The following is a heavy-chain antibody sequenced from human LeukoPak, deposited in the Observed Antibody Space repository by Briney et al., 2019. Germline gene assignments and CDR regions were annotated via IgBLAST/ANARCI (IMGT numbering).Heavy chain of an antibody. CDR2: LYSGGST. V-gene: IGHV3-66*01. J-gene: IGHJ4*02. CDR1: GFTVSSNY. CDR3: ARERGSGYYNLDY. D-gene: IGHD3-22*01. Sequence: GGSLRLSCAASGFTVSSNYMSWVRQAPGKGLEWVSLLYSGGSTYYADSVKGGFSISRDNSKNTLYLQMNSLRAEDTAVYYCARERGSGYYNLDYWGQGTLVTVSS.